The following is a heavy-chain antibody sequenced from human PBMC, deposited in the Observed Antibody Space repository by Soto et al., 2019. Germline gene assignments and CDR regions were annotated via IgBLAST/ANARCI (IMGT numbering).Heavy chain of an antibody. CDR2: IYYSGST. Sequence: QVQLQESGPGLVKPSETLSLSCSVSGGSISSYYWSWIRQPPGKGLEWIAYIYYSGSTSYNPSLRCVFSVPLDTSKNQFSLKVSCGTAADTAVYYCGRTYEGSGPNSGGYVFDIWGQGTMAPVSS. D-gene: IGHD3-22*01. CDR1: GGSISSYY. CDR3: GRTYEGSGPNSGGYVFDI. V-gene: IGHV4-59*01. J-gene: IGHJ3*02.